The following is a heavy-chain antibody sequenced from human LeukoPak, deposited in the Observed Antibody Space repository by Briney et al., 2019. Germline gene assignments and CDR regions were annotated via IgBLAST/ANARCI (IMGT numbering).Heavy chain of an antibody. CDR1: VYTFTSCG. Sequence: GASVTVSFTASVYTFTSCGISWVRQAPRQGLERMRWISAYNGNTNYAQKLQGRVTMTTDTSTSTAYMELRSLRADDTAVYYCARARGSGPVYYYYMDAWGKGTTVTVSS. CDR3: ARARGSGPVYYYYMDA. V-gene: IGHV1-18*01. D-gene: IGHD3-10*01. CDR2: ISAYNGNT. J-gene: IGHJ6*03.